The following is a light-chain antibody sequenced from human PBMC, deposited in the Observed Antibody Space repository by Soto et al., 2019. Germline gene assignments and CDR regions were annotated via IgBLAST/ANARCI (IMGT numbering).Light chain of an antibody. J-gene: IGKJ5*01. CDR2: DAS. CDR3: QHCSNWPPFLT. Sequence: EIVLTQAPATLSFSTEEKATISCRASQSVSSYLACHQQTPGQAPRLLIYDASDRATGFPVSVRVSGSGTDLTFTIYSLHSADSEVCYCQHCSNWPPFLTFGQGKRL. CDR1: QSVSSY. V-gene: IGKV3-11*01.